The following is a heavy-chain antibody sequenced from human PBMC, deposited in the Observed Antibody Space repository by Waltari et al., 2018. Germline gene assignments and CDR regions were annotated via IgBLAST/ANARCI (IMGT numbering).Heavy chain of an antibody. D-gene: IGHD2-21*01. Sequence: QVQLQQSGPGLVKPSQTLSLTCAISGDSISSNSVAWNWIRQSPSRGLEWLGRTYYRSKWFNDYAVSVKSRITINPDTSKNQFSLQLSSLTPEDTAVYYCTRGIHSSFDIWGQGTMVTASS. J-gene: IGHJ3*02. CDR1: GDSISSNSVA. V-gene: IGHV6-1*01. CDR2: TYYRSKWFN. CDR3: TRGIHSSFDI.